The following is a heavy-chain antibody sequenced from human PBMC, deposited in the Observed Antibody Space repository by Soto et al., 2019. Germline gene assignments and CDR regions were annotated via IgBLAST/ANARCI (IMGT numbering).Heavy chain of an antibody. V-gene: IGHV3-33*01. CDR3: ARDISMIIVAPGY. J-gene: IGHJ4*02. CDR1: GFTFSSYA. CDR2: IWYDGSNT. D-gene: IGHD3-3*02. Sequence: GGSLRLSCAASGFTFSSYAMHWVRQVPGKGLEWVGFIWYDGSNTFYAESVKGRFTISRDNSKNTVYLQINALRAEDTAVYYCARDISMIIVAPGYWAQRTLVTVPQ.